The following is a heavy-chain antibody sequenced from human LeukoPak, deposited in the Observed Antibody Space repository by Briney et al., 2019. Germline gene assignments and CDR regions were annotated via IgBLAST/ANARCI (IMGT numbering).Heavy chain of an antibody. Sequence: GESLKISCQASGFTFSKFWIGWMRQMPGKGLEWMGIIYPGDFDTRYSPSFQGQVTISADESINTAYLQWSSLKASDSAVYYCARDRGGTYYDILTGPAPNWFDPWGQGTLVTVSS. V-gene: IGHV5-51*01. CDR2: IYPGDFDT. D-gene: IGHD3-9*01. CDR3: ARDRGGTYYDILTGPAPNWFDP. J-gene: IGHJ5*02. CDR1: GFTFSKFW.